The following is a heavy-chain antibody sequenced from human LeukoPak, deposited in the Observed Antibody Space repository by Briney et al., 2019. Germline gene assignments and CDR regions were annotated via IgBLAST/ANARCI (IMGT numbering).Heavy chain of an antibody. J-gene: IGHJ6*03. Sequence: SVKVSCKASGGTFSSYAISWARQAPGQGLEWMGGIIPIFGTANYAQKFQGRVTITADESTSTAYMELSSLRSEDTAVYYCARVVYYYGSGSYLDYYYYYMDVWGKGTTVTVSS. V-gene: IGHV1-69*13. D-gene: IGHD3-10*01. CDR3: ARVVYYYGSGSYLDYYYYYMDV. CDR2: IIPIFGTA. CDR1: GGTFSSYA.